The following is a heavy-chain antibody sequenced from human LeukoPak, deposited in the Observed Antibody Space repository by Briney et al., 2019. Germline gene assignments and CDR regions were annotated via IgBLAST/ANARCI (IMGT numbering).Heavy chain of an antibody. CDR2: ISYDGSNK. CDR1: GFTVSSNY. J-gene: IGHJ4*02. V-gene: IGHV3-30*18. Sequence: GGSLRLSCAASGFTVSSNYMSWVRQAPGKGLEWVAVISYDGSNKNYADSVKGRFTISRDISKNTLYLQMNSLRAEDTAVYYCAKRLGYYDSSEGYFDYWGQGTLVTVSS. CDR3: AKRLGYYDSSEGYFDY. D-gene: IGHD3-22*01.